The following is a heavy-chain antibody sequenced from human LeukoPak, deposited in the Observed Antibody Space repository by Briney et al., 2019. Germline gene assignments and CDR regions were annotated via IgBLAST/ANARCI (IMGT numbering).Heavy chain of an antibody. CDR3: ARDGAPRDILRVLEWLPRNAFDI. Sequence: GGSLRLSCAVSGFTFSSYDMRWVRQAPGKGLEWVGVISYDGSNNYYADSVKGRFTISRDNSKNTLYLQMNSLRAEDTAVYYCARDGAPRDILRVLEWLPRNAFDIWGRGTMVTVSS. D-gene: IGHD3-3*01. J-gene: IGHJ3*02. V-gene: IGHV3-30*04. CDR1: GFTFSSYD. CDR2: ISYDGSNN.